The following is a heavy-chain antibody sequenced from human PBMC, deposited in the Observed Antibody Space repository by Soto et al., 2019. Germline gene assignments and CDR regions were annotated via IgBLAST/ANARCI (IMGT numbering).Heavy chain of an antibody. CDR3: ARDRVEMATIGWFDP. Sequence: GGSLRLSCAASGFTFGSYWMSWVRQAPGKGLEWLATIKWDASEKKYVDSVKGRFTMSRDNSKNTLYLQMNSLRAEDTAVYYCARDRVEMATIGWFDPWGQGTLVTVSS. V-gene: IGHV3-7*01. D-gene: IGHD5-12*01. CDR2: IKWDASEK. CDR1: GFTFGSYW. J-gene: IGHJ5*02.